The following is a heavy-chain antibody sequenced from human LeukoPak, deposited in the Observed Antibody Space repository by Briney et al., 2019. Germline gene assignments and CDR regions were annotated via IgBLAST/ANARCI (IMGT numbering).Heavy chain of an antibody. J-gene: IGHJ5*02. CDR2: INHSGST. V-gene: IGHV4-34*01. Sequence: SETLSLTCAVYGGSFSGYYWSWIRQPPGKGLEWIGEINHSGSTNYNPSLKSRVIISVDTSKNQFSLKLSSVTAADTAVYYCARWIQLWLGWFDPWGQGTLVTVSS. CDR1: GGSFSGYY. CDR3: ARWIQLWLGWFDP. D-gene: IGHD5-18*01.